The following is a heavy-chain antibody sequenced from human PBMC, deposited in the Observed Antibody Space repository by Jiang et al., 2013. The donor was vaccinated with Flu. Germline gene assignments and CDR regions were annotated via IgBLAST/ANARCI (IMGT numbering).Heavy chain of an antibody. V-gene: IGHV1-46*01. CDR1: GYTFTSYY. Sequence: SGAEVKKPGASVKVSCKASGYTFTSYYMHWVRQAPGQGLEWMGIINPSGGSTSYAQKFQGRVTMTRDTSTSTVYMELSSLRSEDTAVYYCARDQSDGTYEEAFDIWGQGTMVTVSS. CDR3: ARDQSDGTYEEAFDI. J-gene: IGHJ3*02. D-gene: IGHD3-3*01. CDR2: INPSGGST.